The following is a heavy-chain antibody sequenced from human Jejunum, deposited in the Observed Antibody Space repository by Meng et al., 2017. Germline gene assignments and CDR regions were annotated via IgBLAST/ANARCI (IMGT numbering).Heavy chain of an antibody. CDR2: FFFGGQT. Sequence: GSLRLSCSVSGGSISSSSTYWGWIRQPPGKGLEWIGSFFFGGQTFYNPSLRGRVTISVDASKNQFSLKFYSVTVADTAVYFCVRERSDGNPGEYWGQGTLVTVSS. CDR1: GGSISSSSTY. D-gene: IGHD5-18*01. CDR3: VRERSDGNPGEY. V-gene: IGHV4-39*07. J-gene: IGHJ4*02.